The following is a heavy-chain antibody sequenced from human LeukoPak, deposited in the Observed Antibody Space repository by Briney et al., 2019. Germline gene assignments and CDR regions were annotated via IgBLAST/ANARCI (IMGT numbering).Heavy chain of an antibody. D-gene: IGHD2-2*01. CDR2: IYTSGST. V-gene: IGHV4-4*07. CDR3: ARELPAAMYVYDY. CDR1: GGPISSYH. Sequence: SETLSLTCTVSGGPISSYHWSWIRQPAGKGLEWIGRIYTSGSTNYNPSLKSRVTMSVDTSKNQFSLKLSSVTAADTAVYYCARELPAAMYVYDYWGQGTLVTVSS. J-gene: IGHJ4*02.